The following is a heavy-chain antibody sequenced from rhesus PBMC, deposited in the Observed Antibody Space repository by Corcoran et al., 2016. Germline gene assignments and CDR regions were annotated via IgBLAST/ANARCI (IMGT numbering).Heavy chain of an antibody. CDR3: AGGGYGSSYH. V-gene: IGHV4-80*01. D-gene: IGHD4-29*01. CDR2: IVGDVVTP. CDR1: GASISGFW. Sequence: QVQLQESGPGLVKPSETLSLTCAVSGASISGFWWTWIRQPPGKGLGWIGEIVGDVVTPTTIAPPTSRSTISKAAPQNRFSLKLGSMTAADTAVCFCAGGGYGSSYHWAQEVLVPVSP. J-gene: IGHJ4*01.